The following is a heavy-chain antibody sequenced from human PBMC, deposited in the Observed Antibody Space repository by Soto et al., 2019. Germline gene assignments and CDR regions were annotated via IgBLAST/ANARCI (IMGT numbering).Heavy chain of an antibody. CDR1: GGSISSYY. J-gene: IGHJ4*02. Sequence: QVQLQESGPGLVKPSETLSLTCTVSGGSISSYYWTWIRQPPGKGLEWIGFIYNSGSTHYNPSLKSRVTISVETSKNQFSLKLRYVTAAHTAVYYCACMGYHYGSGSYPLDYWGQGTLVTVSS. CDR2: IYNSGST. V-gene: IGHV4-59*08. D-gene: IGHD3-10*01. CDR3: ACMGYHYGSGSYPLDY.